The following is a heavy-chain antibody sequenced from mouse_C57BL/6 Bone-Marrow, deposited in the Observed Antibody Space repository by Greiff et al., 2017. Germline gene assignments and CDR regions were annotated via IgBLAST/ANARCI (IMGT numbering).Heavy chain of an antibody. CDR3: ASHYYGSSYEDY. V-gene: IGHV1-55*01. J-gene: IGHJ2*01. CDR1: GYTFTSYW. CDR2: IYPGSGST. D-gene: IGHD1-1*01. Sequence: QVQLQQSGAELVKPGASVKMSCKASGYTFTSYWITWVKQRPGQGLEWIGDIYPGSGSTNYNEKFKSKATLTVDTSSSTAYMQLSSLTSEDSAVYYCASHYYGSSYEDYWGQGTTLTVSS.